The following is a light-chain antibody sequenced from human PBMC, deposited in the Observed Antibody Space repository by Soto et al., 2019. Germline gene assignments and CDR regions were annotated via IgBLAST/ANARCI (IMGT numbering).Light chain of an antibody. CDR3: QQRNNWPIT. J-gene: IGKJ5*01. V-gene: IGKV3-11*01. Sequence: EIVLTQSPATLSLSPGERATLSCRASQSVSSYLAWYQQKPCQAPRLLIYDASNRATGIPVRFSGSGPGTDFTLPISSLEPEDSALYYCQQRNNWPITFGHGTRVEIK. CDR1: QSVSSY. CDR2: DAS.